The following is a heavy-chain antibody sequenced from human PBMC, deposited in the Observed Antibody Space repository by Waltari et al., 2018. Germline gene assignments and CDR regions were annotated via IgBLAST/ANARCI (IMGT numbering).Heavy chain of an antibody. V-gene: IGHV3-7*01. CDR2: IRHIGSEK. CDR3: AKDLGIGGGTTEFDH. J-gene: IGHJ4*02. Sequence: EVQLVESGGGLVQPGGSLRLSCAASGFIFRNYWMGWVRQAPGWGRDGGADIRHIGSEKSYVESVNGRFTISRDNAENTLYLQMNSLRAEDTAVYYCAKDLGIGGGTTEFDHWGQGTLVTVSS. D-gene: IGHD1-1*01. CDR1: GFIFRNYW.